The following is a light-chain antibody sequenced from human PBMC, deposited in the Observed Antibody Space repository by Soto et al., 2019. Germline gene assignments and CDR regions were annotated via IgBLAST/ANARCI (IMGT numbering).Light chain of an antibody. CDR1: QTISTC. Sequence: DIQMTQFPSSLSASVGGRVTITCRASQTISTCLNWYQQKPGTAPKLLIYAASNLESGVPSRFSGSGSGTYFTLTISSLQPEDFATYYCQQCLTTPRTFGQGTRVEI. CDR3: QQCLTTPRT. CDR2: AAS. J-gene: IGKJ1*01. V-gene: IGKV1-39*01.